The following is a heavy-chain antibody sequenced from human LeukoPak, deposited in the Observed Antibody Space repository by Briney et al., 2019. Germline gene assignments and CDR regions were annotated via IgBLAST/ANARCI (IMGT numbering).Heavy chain of an antibody. CDR1: GFTFSGYP. D-gene: IGHD6-13*01. CDR3: ANSPAAGPFDY. Sequence: GGSLRLSCAASGFTFSGYPMNWVRQAPGKGLEWVSYISSGSSTIYYADSVKGRFTISRDNSKNTLYLQMNSLRAEDTAVYYCANSPAAGPFDYWGQGTLVTVSS. CDR2: ISSGSSTI. V-gene: IGHV3-48*01. J-gene: IGHJ4*02.